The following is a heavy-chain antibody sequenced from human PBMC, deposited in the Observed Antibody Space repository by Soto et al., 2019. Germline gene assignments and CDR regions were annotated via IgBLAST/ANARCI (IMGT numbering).Heavy chain of an antibody. CDR3: ASRARSRSDGYYFDY. CDR2: IYYSGST. Sequence: SETLSLTCTVSGGSISSGGYYWSWIRQHPGKGLEWIGYIYYSGSTYYNPSLKSRVTISVDTSKNQFSLKLSSVTAADTAVYYCASRARSRSDGYYFDYWGQGTLVTVSS. CDR1: GGSISSGGYY. V-gene: IGHV4-31*03. J-gene: IGHJ4*02. D-gene: IGHD6-6*01.